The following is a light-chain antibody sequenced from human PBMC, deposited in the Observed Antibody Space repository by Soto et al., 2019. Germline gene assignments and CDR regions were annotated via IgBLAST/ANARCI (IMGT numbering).Light chain of an antibody. CDR2: EGS. V-gene: IGLV2-23*01. Sequence: QSARTQPASGSGSAGESSTISCTVTSSDVGSYNLFSWYQQHPAKTPKLMIYEGSRRPSGISNRFSGSKSGNTASLTISGLQAEDEADYYCCSYAGSSTLVFGTGTKVTVL. CDR1: SSDVGSYNL. CDR3: CSYAGSSTLV. J-gene: IGLJ1*01.